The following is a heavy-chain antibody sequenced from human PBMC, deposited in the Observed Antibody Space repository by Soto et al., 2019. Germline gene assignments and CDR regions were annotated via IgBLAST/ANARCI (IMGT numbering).Heavy chain of an antibody. Sequence: ASVKVSCEASGYTFTSYDINWVRQATGQGLEWMGWMNPNSGNTGYAQKFQGRVTMTRNTSISTAYMELSSLRSEDTAVYYCARGGEYQLLHDYWGQGTLVTVSS. D-gene: IGHD2-2*01. CDR3: ARGGEYQLLHDY. V-gene: IGHV1-8*01. J-gene: IGHJ4*02. CDR1: GYTFTSYD. CDR2: MNPNSGNT.